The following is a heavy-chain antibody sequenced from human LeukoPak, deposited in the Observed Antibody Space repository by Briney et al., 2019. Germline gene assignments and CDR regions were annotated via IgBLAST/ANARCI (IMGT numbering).Heavy chain of an antibody. Sequence: SETLSLTCAVCGGSFSDYYWSWIRQPPGKGLEWMGEINHSGSSNYNPSLKSRVTISVDTSKNQFSLKLNSMTAADTAVYYCERDRVRPKGGGLDDYWGQGTLVTVSS. V-gene: IGHV4-34*01. CDR3: ERDRVRPKGGGLDDY. CDR2: INHSGSS. D-gene: IGHD3-16*01. J-gene: IGHJ4*02. CDR1: GGSFSDYY.